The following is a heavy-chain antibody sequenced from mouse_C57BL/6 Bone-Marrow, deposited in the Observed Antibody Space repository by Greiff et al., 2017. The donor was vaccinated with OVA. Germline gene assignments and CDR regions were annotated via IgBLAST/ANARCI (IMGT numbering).Heavy chain of an antibody. CDR3: TSGSLYYFDY. CDR1: GFNIKDDY. Sequence: VQLQQSGAELVRPGASVKLSCTASGFNIKDDYMHWVKQRPEQGLEWIGWIDPENGDTEYASKFKGKATITADKSSNTAYLQLSSLTSEDTAVYFCTSGSLYYFDYWGQGTTLTVSS. D-gene: IGHD3-1*01. V-gene: IGHV14-4*01. CDR2: IDPENGDT. J-gene: IGHJ2*01.